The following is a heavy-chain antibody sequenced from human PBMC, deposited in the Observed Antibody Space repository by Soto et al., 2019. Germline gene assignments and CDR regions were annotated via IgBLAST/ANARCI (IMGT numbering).Heavy chain of an antibody. CDR3: ARGSYSSSSNIDY. CDR1: EYTFTGYY. J-gene: IGHJ4*02. D-gene: IGHD6-6*01. CDR2: INPNSGGT. Sequence: ASVKVSCKASEYTFTGYYMHWVRQAPGQGLEWMGWINPNSGGTNYAQKFQGWVTMTRDTSISTAYMELSRLRSDDTAVYYCARGSYSSSSNIDYWGQGTLVTVSS. V-gene: IGHV1-2*04.